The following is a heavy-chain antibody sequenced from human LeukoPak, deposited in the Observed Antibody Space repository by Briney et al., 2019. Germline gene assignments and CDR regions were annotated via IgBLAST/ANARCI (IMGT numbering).Heavy chain of an antibody. CDR2: VSGGGGTT. CDR3: AKDMGYCSSATCYGLDY. D-gene: IGHD2-2*01. J-gene: IGHJ4*02. V-gene: IGHV3-23*01. CDR1: GFTFSSYA. Sequence: PGRSLRLSCAASGFTFSSYAMSWVRQAPGKGLEWVSTVSGGGGTTYYADSVKGRFTISRDNSKNTLFLQMNSLRAEDTAIYYCAKDMGYCSSATCYGLDYWGRGTLVTVSS.